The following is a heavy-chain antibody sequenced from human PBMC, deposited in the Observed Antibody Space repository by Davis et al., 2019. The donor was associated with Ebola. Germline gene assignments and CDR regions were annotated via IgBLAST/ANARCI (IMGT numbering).Heavy chain of an antibody. V-gene: IGHV1-2*04. J-gene: IGHJ5*02. CDR2: INPNSGGT. D-gene: IGHD2-2*01. CDR3: ARQTFLPAAILFDP. Sequence: AASVKVSCKASGYTFTGYYMHWVRQAPGQGLEWMGWINPNSGGTNYAQKFQGWVTMTRDTSISTAYMELSRLRSDDTAVYYCARQTFLPAAILFDPWGQGTLVTVSS. CDR1: GYTFTGYY.